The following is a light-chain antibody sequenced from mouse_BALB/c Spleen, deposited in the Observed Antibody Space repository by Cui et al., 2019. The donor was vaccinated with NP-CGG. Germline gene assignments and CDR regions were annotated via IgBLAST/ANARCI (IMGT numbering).Light chain of an antibody. CDR2: GTN. CDR1: TGAVISSNY. J-gene: IGLJ1*01. V-gene: IGLV1*01. Sequence: AVVTQESALTISPGETVTLTCRSSTGAVISSNYANWVQEKPDHLFTGLIGGTNNRVPGVPARFSGSLIGDKAALTITGAQTEDEAIYFCALWYSNHWVFGGGTKLTVL. CDR3: ALWYSNHWV.